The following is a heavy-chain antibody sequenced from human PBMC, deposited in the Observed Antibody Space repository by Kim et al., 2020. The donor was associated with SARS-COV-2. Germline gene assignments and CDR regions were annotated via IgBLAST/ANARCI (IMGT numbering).Heavy chain of an antibody. CDR3: ARSCYGDYLSFDY. Sequence: YNPSLKTRVTISVDTSKNQFSLKLSSVTAADTAVYYCARSCYGDYLSFDYWGQGTLVTVSS. V-gene: IGHV4-39*01. D-gene: IGHD4-17*01. J-gene: IGHJ4*02.